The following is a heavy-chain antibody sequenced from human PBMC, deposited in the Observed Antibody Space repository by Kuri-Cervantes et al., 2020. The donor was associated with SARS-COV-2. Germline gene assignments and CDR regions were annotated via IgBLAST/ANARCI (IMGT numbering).Heavy chain of an antibody. CDR2: INDSGAT. CDR1: GGSFSGYQ. J-gene: IGHJ4*02. D-gene: IGHD3-3*01. V-gene: IGHV4-34*01. CDR3: ARRNLRFLAGGYYFDY. Sequence: SETLSLTCAVYGGSFSGYQWSWIRQTPGMGLEWIGQINDSGATKYNPSLKSRVIVSMDKSKNQFSLKLSSVTAADTAVYYCARRNLRFLAGGYYFDYRGPGNPGHRLL.